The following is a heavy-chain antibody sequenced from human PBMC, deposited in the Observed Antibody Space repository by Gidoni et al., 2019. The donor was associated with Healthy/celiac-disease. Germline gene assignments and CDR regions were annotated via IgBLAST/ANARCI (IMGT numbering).Heavy chain of an antibody. CDR2: IYDSGST. D-gene: IGHD5-18*01. Sequence: QVQLQESGPGLVKPSQTLSPTCTVSGGTISSGGYYWSWIRQHPGKGLEWIGYIYDSGSTYYNPSLKSRVTISVDTSKNQFSLKLSSVTAADTGVYYCAREEAGMAVIYVWGKGTTVTVSS. CDR1: GGTISSGGYY. J-gene: IGHJ6*04. CDR3: AREEAGMAVIYV. V-gene: IGHV4-31*03.